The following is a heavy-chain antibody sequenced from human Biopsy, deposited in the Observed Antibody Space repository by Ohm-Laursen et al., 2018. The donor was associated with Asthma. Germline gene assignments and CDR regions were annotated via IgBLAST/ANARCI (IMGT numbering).Heavy chain of an antibody. J-gene: IGHJ6*02. V-gene: IGHV3-11*01. CDR2: ISSSGSTT. D-gene: IGHD6-25*01. Sequence: SLRLSCSAPGFSFSDYYMTWMRQAPGKGLEWVSSISSSGSTTYPAESVKGRFTISRDNAQKPLFLQMGSLRAEDTAIYYCARVFESSEWGPFYHFGLDVWGQGTTVAVSS. CDR1: GFSFSDYY. CDR3: ARVFESSEWGPFYHFGLDV.